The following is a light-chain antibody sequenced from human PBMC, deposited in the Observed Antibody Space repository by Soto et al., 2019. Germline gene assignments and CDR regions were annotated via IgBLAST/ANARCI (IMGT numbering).Light chain of an antibody. J-gene: IGKJ1*01. V-gene: IGKV1-5*03. Sequence: DIQMTQSPSTLSASVGDRVIITCRASQSISGSLAWYQQKPGKAPKVLIYKASSLERGVPSRFSGSGSGTGYTLTMTGLQPDDSPTYYCQQYNTYWTFGQGTKVEIK. CDR2: KAS. CDR1: QSISGS. CDR3: QQYNTYWT.